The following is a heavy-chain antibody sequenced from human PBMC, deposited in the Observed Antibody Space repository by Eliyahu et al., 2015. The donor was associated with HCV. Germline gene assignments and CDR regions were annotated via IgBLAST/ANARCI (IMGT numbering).Heavy chain of an antibody. V-gene: IGHV3-30*18. CDR2: ISSDGTNK. J-gene: IGHJ4*02. CDR3: AKDRAYCSGGSCSHLDN. Sequence: QEQLVESGGGVVQPGNSLRLSCAASGFXFXSXGMHWVRQAPGKGLEWVGVISSDGTNKYYADSVKGRFTISRDNSKNTLYLQMNSLRPEDTAVYYCAKDRAYCSGGSCSHLDNWGQGTLVTVSS. D-gene: IGHD2-15*01. CDR1: GFXFXSXG.